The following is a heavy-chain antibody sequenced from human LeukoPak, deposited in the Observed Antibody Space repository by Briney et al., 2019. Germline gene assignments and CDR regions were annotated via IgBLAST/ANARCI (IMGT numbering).Heavy chain of an antibody. V-gene: IGHV4-59*01. J-gene: IGHJ4*02. CDR2: IYYSGST. Sequence: SETLSLTCAVYGGSFSDYYWSWIRQPPGKGLEWIGYIYYSGSTNYNPSLKSRVTISVDTSKNQFSLKLSSVTAADTAVYYCAGLWELGIVYWGQGTLVTVSS. CDR1: GGSFSDYY. CDR3: AGLWELGIVY. D-gene: IGHD1-26*01.